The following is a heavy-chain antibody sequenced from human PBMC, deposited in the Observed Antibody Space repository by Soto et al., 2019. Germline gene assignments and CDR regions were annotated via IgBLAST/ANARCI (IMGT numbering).Heavy chain of an antibody. CDR3: ARGRNGLDV. CDR2: IYTSGIT. Sequence: QVQLQESGPGLVKPSETLSLTCTVSGGSVSGSSINNYYWSWIRQSAGKGLEWIGRIYTSGITNYDPSFNTRVTMSVDTSKNHFSLKLTSVSVADTAVYYCARGRNGLDVWGQGTTVTVSS. CDR1: GGSVSGSSINNYY. J-gene: IGHJ6*02. D-gene: IGHD4-4*01. V-gene: IGHV4-4*07.